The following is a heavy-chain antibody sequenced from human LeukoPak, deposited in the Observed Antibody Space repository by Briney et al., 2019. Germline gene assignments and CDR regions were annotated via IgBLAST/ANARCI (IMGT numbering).Heavy chain of an antibody. CDR2: ISGSGGST. J-gene: IGHJ4*02. Sequence: GGSLRLSCAASGFTFSSYAMGWVRQAPGKGLEWVSTISGSGGSTYYADSVRGRFTISRDNSKNTLYLQMSSLRVEDTAVYYCAKDFWSGYYPDYWGQGTLVTVSS. CDR3: AKDFWSGYYPDY. D-gene: IGHD3-3*01. V-gene: IGHV3-23*01. CDR1: GFTFSSYA.